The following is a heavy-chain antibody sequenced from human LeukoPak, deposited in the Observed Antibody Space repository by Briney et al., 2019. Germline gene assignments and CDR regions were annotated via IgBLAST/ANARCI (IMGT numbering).Heavy chain of an antibody. J-gene: IGHJ4*02. Sequence: GGSLRLSCADSGFLFSDFIDHTMVWVRQAPGKGLEWVSYISSSSTSISYADSVRGRFSISRDNAQRSLYLHMNSLRDEDTAVYYCAREFSVVGNFDYWGQGTLVTVSS. CDR3: AREFSVVGNFDY. CDR1: GFLFSDFIDHT. D-gene: IGHD2-21*01. V-gene: IGHV3-21*01. CDR2: ISSSSTSI.